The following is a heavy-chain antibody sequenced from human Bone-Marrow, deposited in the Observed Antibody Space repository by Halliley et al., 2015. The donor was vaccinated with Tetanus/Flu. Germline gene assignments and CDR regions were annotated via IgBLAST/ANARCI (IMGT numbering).Heavy chain of an antibody. Sequence: CAASGFTLITSGMHWVRQAPGKGLEWVAVLWSDGTHKYYGDSVKGRFTISRDSSKNTLYLQMNSLRVDDTAVYYCAREVGANTFDYWGQGTLVTVSS. CDR2: LWSDGTHK. CDR3: AREVGANTFDY. CDR1: GFTLITSG. D-gene: IGHD1-26*01. V-gene: IGHV3-33*01. J-gene: IGHJ4*02.